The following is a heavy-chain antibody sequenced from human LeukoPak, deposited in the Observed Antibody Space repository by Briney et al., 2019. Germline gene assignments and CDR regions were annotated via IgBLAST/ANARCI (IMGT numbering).Heavy chain of an antibody. Sequence: GASVKVSCKASGGTFSSYAISWVRQAPGQGLEWMGRIIPIFDIANYAQKFQGRVTITADKSTSTAYMELSSLRSEDTAVYYCARVTVRAGIAAAGTPPGQGMDVWGQGTTVTVSS. D-gene: IGHD6-13*01. J-gene: IGHJ6*02. CDR2: IIPIFDIA. CDR3: ARVTVRAGIAAAGTPPGQGMDV. CDR1: GGTFSSYA. V-gene: IGHV1-69*04.